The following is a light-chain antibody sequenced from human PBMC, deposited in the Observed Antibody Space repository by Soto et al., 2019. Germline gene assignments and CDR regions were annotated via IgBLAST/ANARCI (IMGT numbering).Light chain of an antibody. J-gene: IGKJ1*01. Sequence: IEMTQSPATLSVSLGERVTLSCGASRSVNSNFAWYHQRPGQHPRLLIYAASSRATGVPVRFSGSGSGTEFTLTISSLQSEDFAVYYCQQYGSWLRTFGQGTKVEIK. CDR1: RSVNSN. CDR3: QQYGSWLRT. V-gene: IGKV3-15*01. CDR2: AAS.